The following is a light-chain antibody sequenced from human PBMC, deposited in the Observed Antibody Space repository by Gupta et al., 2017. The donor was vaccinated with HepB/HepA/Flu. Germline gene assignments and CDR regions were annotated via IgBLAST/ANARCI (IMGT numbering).Light chain of an antibody. CDR3: QQDSSSVT. Sequence: DIVLTQSPGTLSFSPGEGATLSCRASQSVRSGYLAWYQQKAVQAPRLLIYGASSRASGIPDRFSGSGSATDFTLTSNRREAEDFAVYYWQQDSSSVTFGRGTKVEMK. V-gene: IGKV3-20*01. CDR1: QSVRSGY. CDR2: GAS. J-gene: IGKJ4*01.